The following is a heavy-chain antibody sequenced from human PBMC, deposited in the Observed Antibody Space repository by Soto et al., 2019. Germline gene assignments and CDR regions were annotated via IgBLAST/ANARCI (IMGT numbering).Heavy chain of an antibody. Sequence: GGSLRLSCAASGFPFSSYAMHLVRQAPGKGLEWVAVISYDGSNKYYADSVKGRFTISGDNSKNTLYLQMNSLRAEDTAVYYCASRVVTGAFDIWGQGNMFTVSS. CDR3: ASRVVTGAFDI. D-gene: IGHD2-15*01. CDR2: ISYDGSNK. CDR1: GFPFSSYA. V-gene: IGHV3-30-3*01. J-gene: IGHJ3*02.